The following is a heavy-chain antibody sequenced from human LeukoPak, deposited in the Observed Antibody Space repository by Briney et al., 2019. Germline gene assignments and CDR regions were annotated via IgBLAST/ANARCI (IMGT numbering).Heavy chain of an antibody. CDR2: IYHSGST. Sequence: PSETLSLTCAVSGGSISSSNWWSWVRQPPGKGLEWIGEIYHSGSTNCNPSLKSRVTISVDKSKNQFSLKLNSVTAADTAVYYCARNPVGIITTHPNWFDPWGQGTLVTVSS. V-gene: IGHV4-4*02. CDR3: ARNPVGIITTHPNWFDP. J-gene: IGHJ5*02. D-gene: IGHD3-3*01. CDR1: GGSISSSNW.